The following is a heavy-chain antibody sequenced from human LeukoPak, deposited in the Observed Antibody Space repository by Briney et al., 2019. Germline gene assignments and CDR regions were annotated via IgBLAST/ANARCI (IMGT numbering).Heavy chain of an antibody. CDR1: GYTFTGYY. CDR2: INPNSGGT. J-gene: IGHJ5*02. CDR3: ARVSSGYWFDP. D-gene: IGHD3-22*01. V-gene: IGHV1-2*02. Sequence: ASVKVPCKASGYTFTGYYMHWVRQAPGQGLEWMGWINPNSGGTNYAQKFQGRVTMTRDTSISTAYMELSRLRSGDTAVYYCARVSSGYWFDPWGQGTLVTVSS.